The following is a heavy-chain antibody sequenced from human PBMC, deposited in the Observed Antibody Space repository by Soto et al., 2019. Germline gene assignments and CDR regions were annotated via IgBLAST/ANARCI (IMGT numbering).Heavy chain of an antibody. Sequence: SETLSLTCTVSGGSISSYYWSWIRQPPGKGLEWIGSIYYSGSTYYNPSLKSRVTISVDTSKNQFSLKLSSVTAADTAVYYCARGGDSSGYYHPYFDYWGQGTLVTVSS. CDR2: IYYSGST. V-gene: IGHV4-39*07. CDR3: ARGGDSSGYYHPYFDY. D-gene: IGHD3-22*01. CDR1: GGSISSYY. J-gene: IGHJ4*02.